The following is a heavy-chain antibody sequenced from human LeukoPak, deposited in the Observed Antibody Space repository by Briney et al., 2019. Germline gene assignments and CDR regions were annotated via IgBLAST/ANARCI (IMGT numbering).Heavy chain of an antibody. CDR1: GCSINTYW. J-gene: IGHJ4*02. CDR3: ARDKDGPGASIDY. D-gene: IGHD1-26*01. Sequence: GGSLRLSCAASGCSINTYWMLWVRQVPGKGPVWVSRIDSDGIITTYADSAKGRFTMSRDNAKNTVYLQMNSLRDEDTAVYYCARDKDGPGASIDYWGQGTLVTVSS. CDR2: IDSDGIIT. V-gene: IGHV3-74*01.